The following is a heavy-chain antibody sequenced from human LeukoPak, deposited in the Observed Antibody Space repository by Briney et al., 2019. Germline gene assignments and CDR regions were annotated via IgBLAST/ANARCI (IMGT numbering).Heavy chain of an antibody. CDR1: GFTFSTYA. CDR2: VSTSGGST. CDR3: LGYCSGGRCYAGGH. J-gene: IGHJ4*02. Sequence: GGSLRLSCAASGFTFSTYAMSWVRQAPGKGLEWVSTVSTSGGSTYYADSVKGRFTISRDNSKNTQYLQMNSLRAEDTAIYYCLGYCSGGRCYAGGHWGQGTLVTVSS. D-gene: IGHD2-15*01. V-gene: IGHV3-23*01.